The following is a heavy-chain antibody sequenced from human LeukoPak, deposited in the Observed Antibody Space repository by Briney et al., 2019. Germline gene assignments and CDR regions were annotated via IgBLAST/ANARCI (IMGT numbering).Heavy chain of an antibody. D-gene: IGHD2-21*02. CDR2: VFYTGTT. V-gene: IGHV4-59*11. CDR3: ARDVEGAAIAHYFDY. CDR1: GGSISGHY. J-gene: IGHJ4*02. Sequence: SETLSLTCSVSGGSISGHYWSWIRQPPGKELEWSGYVFYTGTTYYNPYLNSRVSISVDTSQNQFSLKVRSVTAADTAVYYCARDVEGAAIAHYFDYWGQGLLVTVSS.